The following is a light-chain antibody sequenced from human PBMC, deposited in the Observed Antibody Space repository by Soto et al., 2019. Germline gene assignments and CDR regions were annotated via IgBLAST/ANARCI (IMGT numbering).Light chain of an antibody. V-gene: IGKV1-33*01. CDR2: DAS. Sequence: DTQLTQSPSSLSASVGDRVTITCQASQHISDYLNWYQQKPGKAPKLLIYDASKLETGVPSRFSGSGSGTDFTFTISSLQAEASATYYYHQYLSPRTFGGGTKVDIK. J-gene: IGKJ4*01. CDR3: HQYLSPRT. CDR1: QHISDY.